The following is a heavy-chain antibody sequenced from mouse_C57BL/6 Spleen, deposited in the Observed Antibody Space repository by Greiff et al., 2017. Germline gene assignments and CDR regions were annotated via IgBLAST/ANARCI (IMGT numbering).Heavy chain of an antibody. D-gene: IGHD1-1*01. Sequence: QVQLQQSGAELVRPGASVTLSCKASGYTFTDYEMHWVKQTPVHGLEWIGAIDPETGGTAYNQKFKGKAILTADKSSSTAYMELRSLTSEDSAVYDCTRKTPIYYYVLSYWGQGTTLTVSS. CDR2: IDPETGGT. J-gene: IGHJ2*01. V-gene: IGHV1-15*01. CDR3: TRKTPIYYYVLSY. CDR1: GYTFTDYE.